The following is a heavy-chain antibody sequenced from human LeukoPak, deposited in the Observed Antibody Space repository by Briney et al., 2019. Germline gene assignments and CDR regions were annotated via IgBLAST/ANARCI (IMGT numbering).Heavy chain of an antibody. D-gene: IGHD5-24*01. V-gene: IGHV3-30*02. CDR2: IRHHGGNV. CDR1: GFTFGRYW. J-gene: IGHJ3*02. CDR3: AKDGERATITGDAAFDI. Sequence: GGSLRLSCAASGFTFGRYWMSWVRQAPGKGLEWVAFIRHHGGNVYYADSVKGRFTISRENSKNTLYLQMNSLIAEDTAVYYCAKDGERATITGDAAFDIWGQGTMVTVS.